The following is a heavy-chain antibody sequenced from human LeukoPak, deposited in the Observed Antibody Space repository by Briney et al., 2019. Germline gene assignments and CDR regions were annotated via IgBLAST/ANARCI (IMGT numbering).Heavy chain of an antibody. CDR2: IYYSGST. Sequence: PSETLSLTCTVSGGSISSSSYYWGWIRQPPGKGLEWIGSIYYSGSTYYNPSLKSRVTISVDTSKNQFSLKLSSVTAADTAVYYCARAARDYGPYNWFDPWGQGTLVTVSS. CDR1: GGSISSSSYY. J-gene: IGHJ5*02. D-gene: IGHD4-17*01. V-gene: IGHV4-39*07. CDR3: ARAARDYGPYNWFDP.